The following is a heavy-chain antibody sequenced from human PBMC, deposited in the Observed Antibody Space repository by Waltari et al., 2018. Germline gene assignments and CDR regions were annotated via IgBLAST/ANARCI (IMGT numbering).Heavy chain of an antibody. J-gene: IGHJ2*01. CDR3: TRDVTGYYYFDL. Sequence: EVQLVESGGGWIKPGGSLRLSCAASGFTVSSHYMNWVRQAPGKGLEWVSVIKSGGDTHYADSVKGRFTISRDNSKNTVYLQMNTLRAEDTALYYCTRDVTGYYYFDLWGRGTLVTVSS. V-gene: IGHV3-53*01. CDR2: IKSGGDT. CDR1: GFTVSSHY.